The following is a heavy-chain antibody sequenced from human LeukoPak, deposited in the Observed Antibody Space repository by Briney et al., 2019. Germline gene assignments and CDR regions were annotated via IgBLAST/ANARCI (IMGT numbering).Heavy chain of an antibody. J-gene: IGHJ1*01. Sequence: GGSLRLSCAASGFTFSSYAMSWVRQAPGKGLEGGSPISGSGGSTYYADSVKRRFTISRDNSKNTLYPQMNSLSAEDTAVYYCAKDPVAGRKYFQHWGQGTLVTVSS. CDR1: GFTFSSYA. D-gene: IGHD6-19*01. CDR2: ISGSGGST. V-gene: IGHV3-23*01. CDR3: AKDPVAGRKYFQH.